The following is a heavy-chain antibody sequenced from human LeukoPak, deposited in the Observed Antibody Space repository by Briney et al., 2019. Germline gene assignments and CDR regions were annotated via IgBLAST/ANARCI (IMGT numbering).Heavy chain of an antibody. V-gene: IGHV3-20*04. CDR1: GFTFDDYG. J-gene: IGHJ5*02. Sequence: GGSLRLSCAASGFTFDDYGMSWVRQAPGKGLEWVSGINWNGGSTGYADSVKGRFTISRDNSKNTLYLQMNSLRAEDTAVYYCAGPSTGYCINGVCYRGFDPWGQGTLVTVSS. D-gene: IGHD2-8*01. CDR3: AGPSTGYCINGVCYRGFDP. CDR2: INWNGGST.